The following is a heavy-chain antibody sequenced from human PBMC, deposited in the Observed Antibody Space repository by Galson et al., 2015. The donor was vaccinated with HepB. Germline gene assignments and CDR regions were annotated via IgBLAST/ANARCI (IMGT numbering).Heavy chain of an antibody. Sequence: SVKVSCKASGGTFSSYAISWVRQAPGQGLEWMGGIIPIFGTANYAQKFQGRVTITADESTSTAYMELSSLRSEDTAVYYCARSKWIQLRQYYYYYMDVWGKGTTVTVSS. CDR3: ARSKWIQLRQYYYYYMDV. D-gene: IGHD5-18*01. V-gene: IGHV1-69*13. J-gene: IGHJ6*03. CDR2: IIPIFGTA. CDR1: GGTFSSYA.